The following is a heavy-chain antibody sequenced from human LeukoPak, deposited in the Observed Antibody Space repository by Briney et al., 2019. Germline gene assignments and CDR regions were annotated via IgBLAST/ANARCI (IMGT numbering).Heavy chain of an antibody. D-gene: IGHD6-13*01. CDR2: MNPNSGKT. CDR1: GYTFTSYD. Sequence: ASVKVSSKASGYTFTSYDIKGVRQATGQGLEWMGWMNPNSGKTGYAQKFQGRDTMTRNTSISTAYMELSSLRSEDTAVYYCARPRRIAAGPNWFDPWGQGTLVTVSS. V-gene: IGHV1-8*01. J-gene: IGHJ5*02. CDR3: ARPRRIAAGPNWFDP.